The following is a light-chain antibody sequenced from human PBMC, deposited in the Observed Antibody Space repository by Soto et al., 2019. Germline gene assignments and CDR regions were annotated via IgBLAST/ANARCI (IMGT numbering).Light chain of an antibody. CDR3: QSYDSSLSAYV. CDR2: VNS. V-gene: IGLV1-40*01. Sequence: QSVLTQPPSVSGAPGQRVTISCTGSSSNIGARFDVHWYQQLPGTAPKLLIYVNSNRPSGVPDRFSGSQSGTSASLGITGLQAEDEADYYCQSYDSSLSAYVFGTGTKLTVL. CDR1: SSNIGARFD. J-gene: IGLJ1*01.